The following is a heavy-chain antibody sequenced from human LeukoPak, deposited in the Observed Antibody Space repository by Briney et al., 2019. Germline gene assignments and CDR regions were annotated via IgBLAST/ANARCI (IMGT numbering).Heavy chain of an antibody. Sequence: GASVKVSCKASGYTFTSYDTNWVRQATGQGLEWMRWMNPNSGNTGYAQEFQGRVTMTRNTSISTAYMELSGLRSEDTAVYYCARVPISYYYYGMDVWGQGTTVTVSS. CDR1: GYTFTSYD. V-gene: IGHV1-8*01. CDR3: ARVPISYYYYGMDV. J-gene: IGHJ6*02. CDR2: MNPNSGNT. D-gene: IGHD2-2*02.